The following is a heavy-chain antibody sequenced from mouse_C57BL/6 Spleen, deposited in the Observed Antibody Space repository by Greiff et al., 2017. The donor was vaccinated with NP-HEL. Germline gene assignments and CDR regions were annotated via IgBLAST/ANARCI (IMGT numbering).Heavy chain of an antibody. Sequence: VQLQESGPELVKPGASVKISCKASGYAFSSSWMNWVKQRPGKGLEWIGRIYPGDGDTNYNGKFKGKATLTADKSSSTAYMQLSSLTSEDSAVYFCARSGDDHWGQGTLVTVSA. V-gene: IGHV1-82*01. CDR2: IYPGDGDT. CDR3: ARSGDDH. D-gene: IGHD3-1*01. J-gene: IGHJ3*01. CDR1: GYAFSSSW.